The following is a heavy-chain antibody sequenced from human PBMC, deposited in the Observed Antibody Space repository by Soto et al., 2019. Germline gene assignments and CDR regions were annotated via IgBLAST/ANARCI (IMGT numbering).Heavy chain of an antibody. CDR1: EFTFSDFY. CDR2: ISASSSHT. CDR3: AKSFPDFNNYPYYYYGMEV. V-gene: IGHV3-11*06. J-gene: IGHJ6*02. D-gene: IGHD1-1*01. Sequence: QVHLVESGGGLVKPGGSLRLSCVGSEFTFSDFYMTWVRQAPGKGLEWVSCISASSSHTNYGDSVKGRFTVSRYNGKNSVFLQMHDLRAEDTGVYYCAKSFPDFNNYPYYYYGMEVWGQGTTVTVSS.